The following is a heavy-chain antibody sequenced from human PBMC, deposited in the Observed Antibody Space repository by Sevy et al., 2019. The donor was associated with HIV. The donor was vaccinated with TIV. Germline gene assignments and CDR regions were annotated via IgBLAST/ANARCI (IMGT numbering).Heavy chain of an antibody. D-gene: IGHD3-10*01. CDR3: TTDSKKRGLSALLDH. Sequence: GGSLRLSCAASGFTFSNAWMSWVRQAPGKGLEWVGHIKSKTDGGTTDYAAPVKGRFTISRDDSKNTLYLQMNSLKTEDTAIYYCTTDSKKRGLSALLDHWGQGTLVTVSS. V-gene: IGHV3-15*01. CDR1: GFTFSNAW. J-gene: IGHJ4*02. CDR2: IKSKTDGGTT.